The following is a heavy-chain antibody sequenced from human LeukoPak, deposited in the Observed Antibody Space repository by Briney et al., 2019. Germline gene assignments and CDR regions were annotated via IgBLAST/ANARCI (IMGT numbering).Heavy chain of an antibody. D-gene: IGHD4-17*01. Sequence: GGSLRLSCAASGFTFSSYAMSWVRQAPGKGLEWVSAISGSGGSTYYADSVKGRFTISRDNSKNTLYLQLNSLRAEDTAVYYCARDMTSVTTGDYWGQGTLVTVSS. J-gene: IGHJ4*02. V-gene: IGHV3-23*01. CDR2: ISGSGGST. CDR1: GFTFSSYA. CDR3: ARDMTSVTTGDY.